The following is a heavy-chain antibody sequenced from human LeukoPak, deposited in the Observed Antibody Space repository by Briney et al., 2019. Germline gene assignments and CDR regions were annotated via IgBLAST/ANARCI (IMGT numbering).Heavy chain of an antibody. CDR2: ISGSGDTT. CDR3: ATDYYDSSGDYTVDY. D-gene: IGHD3-22*01. Sequence: QPGGSLRLSCAASAFTFSSYWMHWVRQAPGKGLEWVSVISGSGDTTHYAESVKGRFTISRDNSRNRLYLQMNSLRAEDTAVYYCATDYYDSSGDYTVDYWGQGTLVTVSS. J-gene: IGHJ4*02. CDR1: AFTFSSYW. V-gene: IGHV3-23*01.